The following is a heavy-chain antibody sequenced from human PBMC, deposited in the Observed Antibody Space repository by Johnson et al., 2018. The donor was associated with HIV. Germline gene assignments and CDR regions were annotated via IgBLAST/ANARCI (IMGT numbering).Heavy chain of an antibody. CDR1: GFTFSSYA. V-gene: IGHV3-23*04. CDR2: ISGSGGST. Sequence: VKLVESGGGLVQPGGSLRLSCAASGFTFSSYAMSWVRQAPGKGLEWVSAISGSGGSTYYADSVKGRFTISRDNSKNTLYLQMNSLRAEDTAVYYCAKGFYDPDSGSSVLDAFDIWGQGTMVTVSS. D-gene: IGHD1-26*01. CDR3: AKGFYDPDSGSSVLDAFDI. J-gene: IGHJ3*02.